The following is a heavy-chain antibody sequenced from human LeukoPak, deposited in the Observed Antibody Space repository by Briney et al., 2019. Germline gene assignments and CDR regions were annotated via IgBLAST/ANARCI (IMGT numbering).Heavy chain of an antibody. J-gene: IGHJ4*02. Sequence: GGSLRLSCTASGFTFSGAWMTWVRQAPGKGLEWVANIREDGTEKNYVDSVKGRFTISRDYAKNSLYLQMNSLRVEDTAVYYCAKVAKYYYGPETYYFFEQWGQGTPVTASS. CDR2: IREDGTEK. D-gene: IGHD3-10*01. CDR3: AKVAKYYYGPETYYFFEQ. V-gene: IGHV3-7*01. CDR1: GFTFSGAW.